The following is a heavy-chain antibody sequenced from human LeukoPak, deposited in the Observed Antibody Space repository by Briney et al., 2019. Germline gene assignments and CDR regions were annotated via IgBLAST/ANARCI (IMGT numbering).Heavy chain of an antibody. D-gene: IGHD4-17*01. CDR1: GFTVSINY. J-gene: IGHJ1*01. Sequence: VGSLILSFAASGFTVSINYISWVRQAPGRGQDWVSSFGTRSNSVYHAGAVKGRFAISRDNAKNSLYLQMNSLRAEDTALYYCARGTIYDYGYFQHWGQGTLVTVSS. CDR3: ARGTIYDYGYFQH. CDR2: FGTRSNSV. V-gene: IGHV3-21*01.